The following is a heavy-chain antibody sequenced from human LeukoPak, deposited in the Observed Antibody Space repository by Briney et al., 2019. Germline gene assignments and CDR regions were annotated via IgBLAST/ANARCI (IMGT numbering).Heavy chain of an antibody. CDR2: ISYDGSNK. CDR3: AKSMVGYYYDSSGYYPPSDYFDY. Sequence: PGGSLRLSCAASGFTFSDYYMSWIRQAPGKGLEWVAVISYDGSNKYYADSVKGRFTISRDNSKNTLYLQMNSLRAEDTAVYYCAKSMVGYYYDSSGYYPPSDYFDYWGQGTLVTVSS. D-gene: IGHD3-22*01. V-gene: IGHV3-30*18. CDR1: GFTFSDYY. J-gene: IGHJ4*02.